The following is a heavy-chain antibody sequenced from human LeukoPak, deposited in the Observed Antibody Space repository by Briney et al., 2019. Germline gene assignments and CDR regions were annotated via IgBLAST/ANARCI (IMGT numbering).Heavy chain of an antibody. CDR3: AKYGNSGWVIDN. CDR1: GGSIGSNY. Sequence: SETPSLTCTVSGGSIGSNYWTWIRQPPGKGLEYIGYIYYTGGTNYNPSLKSRVTISVDTSKNQFSLKLTSVTAANTAVYFCAKYGNSGWVIDNWGQGTLVTVSS. J-gene: IGHJ4*02. CDR2: IYYTGGT. V-gene: IGHV4-59*08. D-gene: IGHD6-19*01.